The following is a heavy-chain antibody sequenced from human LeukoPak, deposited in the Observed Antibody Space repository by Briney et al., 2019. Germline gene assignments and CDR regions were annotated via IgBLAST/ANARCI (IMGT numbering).Heavy chain of an antibody. CDR1: GGSISSSSYY. V-gene: IGHV4-39*07. J-gene: IGHJ4*02. D-gene: IGHD1-26*01. Sequence: PSETLSLTCTVSGGSISSSSYYWGWIRQPPGKGLEWIGSIYYSGSTYYNPSLKSRVTISVDTSKNQFSLKLSSVTAADTAVYYCARDGPLWELSDYWGQGTLVTVSS. CDR2: IYYSGST. CDR3: ARDGPLWELSDY.